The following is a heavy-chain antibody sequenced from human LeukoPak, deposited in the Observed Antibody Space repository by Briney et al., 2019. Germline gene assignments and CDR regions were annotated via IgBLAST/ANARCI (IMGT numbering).Heavy chain of an antibody. D-gene: IGHD3-22*01. CDR3: SLMGPHDSSGYYPFDP. Sequence: PSETLSLTCAVYGGSFRDYYWSWIRQTPEKGLEWIGEINYSGSRNYNSSLKSRVTISVDTSKNQFSLKLRSVTAADTAVYYCSLMGPHDSSGYYPFDPWGQGTLVTVSS. J-gene: IGHJ5*02. CDR1: GGSFRDYY. V-gene: IGHV4-34*01. CDR2: INYSGSR.